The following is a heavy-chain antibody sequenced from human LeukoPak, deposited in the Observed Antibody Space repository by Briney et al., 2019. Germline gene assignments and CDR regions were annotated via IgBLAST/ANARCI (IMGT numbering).Heavy chain of an antibody. CDR3: AREKEIFGNDY. Sequence: GASVKVSCKASGYTFTSYGISWVRQAPGQGLEWMGIINPSGGSTSYAQKFQGRVTMTRDTSTSTVYMELSSLRSEDTAVYYCAREKEIFGNDYWGQGTLVTVSS. CDR2: INPSGGST. CDR1: GYTFTSYG. J-gene: IGHJ4*02. V-gene: IGHV1-46*01. D-gene: IGHD3-3*01.